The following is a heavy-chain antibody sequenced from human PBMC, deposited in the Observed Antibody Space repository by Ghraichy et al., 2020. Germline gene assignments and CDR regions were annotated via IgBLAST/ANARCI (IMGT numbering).Heavy chain of an antibody. D-gene: IGHD5-18*01. CDR1: GFTFSSYS. CDR2: ISSSSSTI. Sequence: GGSLRLSCAASGFTFSSYSMNWVRQAPGKGLEWVSYISSSSSTIYYADSVKGRFTISRDNAKNSLYLQMNSLRDEDTAVYYCARGLSRIQLWLVDYWGQGTLVTVSS. J-gene: IGHJ4*02. V-gene: IGHV3-48*02. CDR3: ARGLSRIQLWLVDY.